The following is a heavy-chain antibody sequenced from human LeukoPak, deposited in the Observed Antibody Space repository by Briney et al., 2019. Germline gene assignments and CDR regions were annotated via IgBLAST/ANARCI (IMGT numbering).Heavy chain of an antibody. CDR3: ARDGGSYGGKISLFR. D-gene: IGHD4-23*01. CDR2: INPSGGST. CDR1: GYTFTSYY. Sequence: ASVKVSCKASGYTFTSYYMHWVRQAPGQGLEWMGIINPSGGSTSYAQKFQGRVTMTRDMSTSTVYMELSSLRSEDTAVYYCARDGGSYGGKISLFRWGQGTLVTVSS. J-gene: IGHJ4*02. V-gene: IGHV1-46*01.